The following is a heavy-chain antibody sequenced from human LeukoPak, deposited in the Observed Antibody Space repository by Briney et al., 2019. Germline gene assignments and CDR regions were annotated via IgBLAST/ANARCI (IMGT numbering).Heavy chain of an antibody. D-gene: IGHD6-19*01. V-gene: IGHV3-48*01. Sequence: GGSLRLSCAASGFTFSSYSMNWVRHAPGKGLEWVSYISSSSSTIHYADSVKGRFTISRDNAKNSLYLQMNSLRAEDTAVSSCARDLRLVNYWGQGTLVTVSS. CDR1: GFTFSSYS. J-gene: IGHJ4*02. CDR2: ISSSSSTI. CDR3: ARDLRLVNY.